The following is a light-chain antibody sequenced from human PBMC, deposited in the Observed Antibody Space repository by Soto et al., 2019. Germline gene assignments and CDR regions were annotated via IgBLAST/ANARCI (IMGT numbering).Light chain of an antibody. Sequence: QAALTQPASVSGSPGQAITISCTGSVSDVGPYNYVSWYQQHPGKAPKLVIYDVTNRPSGVSGRFSGSKSGNTASLTISGLQAEEEADYYCCSYTTASTYVFGTGPKVTVL. J-gene: IGLJ1*01. CDR3: CSYTTASTYV. CDR1: VSDVGPYNY. CDR2: DVT. V-gene: IGLV2-14*03.